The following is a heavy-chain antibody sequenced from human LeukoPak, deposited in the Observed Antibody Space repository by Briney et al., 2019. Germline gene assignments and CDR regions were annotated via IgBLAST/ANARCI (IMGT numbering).Heavy chain of an antibody. CDR1: GGSFSGYY. J-gene: IGHJ4*02. D-gene: IGHD1-26*01. Sequence: PSETLSLTCAVYGGSFSGYYWSWIRQPPGKGLEWIGYISYSGSTNYNPSLKSRVTISLDTSKNQFSLKLSSVTAADTAVYYCAREMVGAMKYFDYWGQGTLVTVSS. CDR3: AREMVGAMKYFDY. CDR2: ISYSGST. V-gene: IGHV4-59*01.